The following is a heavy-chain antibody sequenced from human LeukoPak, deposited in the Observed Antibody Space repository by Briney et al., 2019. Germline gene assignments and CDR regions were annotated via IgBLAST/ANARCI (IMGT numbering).Heavy chain of an antibody. D-gene: IGHD6-13*01. J-gene: IGHJ4*02. CDR2: INSDGSST. CDR3: TRRAAAGTGFDY. CDR1: GFTFSSYW. Sequence: GGSLRLSCAASGFTFSSYWMHWVRQAPGKGLVWVSRINSDGSSTSYADSVKGPFTISRDNAKNTLYLQMKSLRAEDTAVYYCTRRAAAGTGFDYWGQGTLVTVSS. V-gene: IGHV3-74*01.